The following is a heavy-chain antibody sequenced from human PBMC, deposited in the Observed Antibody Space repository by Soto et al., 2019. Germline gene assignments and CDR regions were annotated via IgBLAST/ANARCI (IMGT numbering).Heavy chain of an antibody. CDR1: GFTFSNAW. CDR2: IKSKTDGGTT. V-gene: IGHV3-15*07. Sequence: GGSLRLSCAASGFTFSNAWMNWVRQAPGKGLEWVGRIKSKTDGGTTDYAAPVKGRFTISRDDSKNTLYLQMNSLKTEDTAVYYCTTEDIVASDYYYYGMDVWGQGTTVTVSS. J-gene: IGHJ6*02. D-gene: IGHD5-12*01. CDR3: TTEDIVASDYYYYGMDV.